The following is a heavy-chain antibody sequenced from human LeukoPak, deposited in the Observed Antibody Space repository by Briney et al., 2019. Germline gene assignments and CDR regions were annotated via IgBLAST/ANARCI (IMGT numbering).Heavy chain of an antibody. D-gene: IGHD3-22*01. Sequence: GGSLRLSCAAFGFTFSSYGTHWVRQTPGKGLEWVAFIRHDGSYQQYADSVKGRFTVSRDNSKDMVYLQMNSLRTEDTAVYYCAKNRDSSDYPRDFDFWGQGTLVTVSS. CDR3: AKNRDSSDYPRDFDF. J-gene: IGHJ4*02. V-gene: IGHV3-30*02. CDR2: IRHDGSYQ. CDR1: GFTFSSYG.